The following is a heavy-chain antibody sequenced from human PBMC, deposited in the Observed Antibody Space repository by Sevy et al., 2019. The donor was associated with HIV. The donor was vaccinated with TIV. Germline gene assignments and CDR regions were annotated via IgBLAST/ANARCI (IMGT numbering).Heavy chain of an antibody. Sequence: GGSLRLSCAASGFTFSSYGMNWVRQAPGKGLEWVSSISSTSNFIYYADSVKGRFTISRDNAKNSLYLQMNSLRAEDTAVYYCARGEYCSSTTCSYFDYWGQGTLVTVSS. CDR1: GFTFSSYG. J-gene: IGHJ4*02. CDR3: ARGEYCSSTTCSYFDY. CDR2: ISSTSNFI. V-gene: IGHV3-21*01. D-gene: IGHD2-2*01.